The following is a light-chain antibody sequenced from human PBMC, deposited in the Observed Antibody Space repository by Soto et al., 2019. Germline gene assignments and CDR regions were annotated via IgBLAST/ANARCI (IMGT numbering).Light chain of an antibody. CDR1: SSDVGVYSL. J-gene: IGLJ3*02. CDR2: EVS. CDR3: SSYARNRDIL. V-gene: IGLV2-8*01. Sequence: QSALTQPPSASGSPGQSVAISCTGTSSDVGVYSLVSWYQQHPGKAPKLMIYEVSKRTSGVPDRVSGSKSGNTASLTVCGLQAEDEADYYCSSYARNRDILFGGGTELTVL.